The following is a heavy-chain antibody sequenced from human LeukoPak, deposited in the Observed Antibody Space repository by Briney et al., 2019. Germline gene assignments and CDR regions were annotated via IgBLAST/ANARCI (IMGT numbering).Heavy chain of an antibody. Sequence: SETLSLTCAVSGGSISSSNWWSWVRQPPGKGLEWIGEIYHSGSTNYNPSLMSRASISVDTSKNQFSLKLDSLTAADTAVYYCVRRGVLWFGELSYYYFDLWGRGTLVAVSS. D-gene: IGHD3-10*01. CDR2: IYHSGST. J-gene: IGHJ2*01. CDR3: VRRGVLWFGELSYYYFDL. CDR1: GGSISSSNW. V-gene: IGHV4-4*02.